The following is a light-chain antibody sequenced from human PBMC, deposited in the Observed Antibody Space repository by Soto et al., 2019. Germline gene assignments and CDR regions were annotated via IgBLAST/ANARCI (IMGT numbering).Light chain of an antibody. CDR3: QQYGSSHPWT. Sequence: EIVLTQYPATLSLSPGERATLSCWASQSVSSSYLAWYQQKPGQAPRLLIYGASSRATGIPDRFSGSGSGTDFTLTISRLETEDFAVYYCQQYGSSHPWTFGQGTKVDIK. CDR2: GAS. J-gene: IGKJ1*01. V-gene: IGKV3-20*01. CDR1: QSVSSSY.